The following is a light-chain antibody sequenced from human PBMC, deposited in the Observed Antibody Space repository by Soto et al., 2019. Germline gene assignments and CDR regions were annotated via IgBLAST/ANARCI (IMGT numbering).Light chain of an antibody. Sequence: IQMTQYTYSLSEAMGDTVTITCRASQGVADHLALYQQKPGGVPELLISAASTLESGVPSRFSGSGSKKDFTLTISNVQPGDVATYYCQDYDFVLLTFCGGT. V-gene: IGKV1-27*01. CDR2: AAS. J-gene: IGKJ4*01. CDR1: QGVADH. CDR3: QDYDFVLLT.